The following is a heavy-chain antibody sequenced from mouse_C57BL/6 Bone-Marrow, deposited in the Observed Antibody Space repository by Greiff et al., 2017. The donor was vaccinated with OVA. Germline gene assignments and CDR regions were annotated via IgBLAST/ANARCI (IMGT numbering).Heavy chain of an antibody. Sequence: VQLQQSGAELVRPGASVKLSCTASGFNIKDDYMHWVKQRPEQGLEWIGWIDPENGDTEYASKFQGKATITADTSSNTAYLQLSSLTSEDTAVYYCTTVGYYAWFAYWGPGTLVTVSA. V-gene: IGHV14-4*01. J-gene: IGHJ3*01. CDR3: TTVGYYAWFAY. CDR1: GFNIKDDY. D-gene: IGHD2-3*01. CDR2: IDPENGDT.